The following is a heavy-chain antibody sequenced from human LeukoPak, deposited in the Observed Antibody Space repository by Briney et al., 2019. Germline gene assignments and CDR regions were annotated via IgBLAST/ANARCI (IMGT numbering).Heavy chain of an antibody. CDR2: IGTAGDT. J-gene: IGHJ2*01. V-gene: IGHV3-13*01. CDR3: VREQQLASGYFDL. Sequence: PGGSLRLSCAASGFTFSNYDMYWVRHTTGKGLEWVSAIGTAGDTYYSGSVKGRFTISREDAKNSFSLHMNSRRAGDTAVYYCVREQQLASGYFDLWGRGTLVTVSS. CDR1: GFTFSNYD. D-gene: IGHD6-13*01.